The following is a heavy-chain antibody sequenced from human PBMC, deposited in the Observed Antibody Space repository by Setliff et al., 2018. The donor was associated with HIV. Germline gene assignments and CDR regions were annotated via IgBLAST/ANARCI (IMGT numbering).Heavy chain of an antibody. V-gene: IGHV4-59*11. J-gene: IGHJ2*01. CDR3: ARDQDSGSPGWYFDL. CDR2: IDYSGST. D-gene: IGHD1-26*01. CDR1: GGSMRSHY. Sequence: PSETLSLTCTVSGGSMRSHYWSWIRQPPGKALDWIGYIDYSGSTSYNPSLKSRVTISADTSKNQFSLKLSSLTAADTAVYYCARDQDSGSPGWYFDLWGRGTLVTVSS.